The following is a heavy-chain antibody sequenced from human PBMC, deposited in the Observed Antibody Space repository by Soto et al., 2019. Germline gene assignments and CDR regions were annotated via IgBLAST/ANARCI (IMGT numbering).Heavy chain of an antibody. V-gene: IGHV3-30*18. CDR2: ISYDGSNK. J-gene: IGHJ3*02. CDR3: AKDKDYGDYVGAFDI. Sequence: QVQLVESGGGVVQPGRSLRLSCAASGFTFSSYGMHWVRQAPGKGLEWVAVISYDGSNKYYADSVKDRFTISRDNSKNTLYLQMNSLRAEDTAVYYCAKDKDYGDYVGAFDIWGQGTMVTVSS. CDR1: GFTFSSYG. D-gene: IGHD4-17*01.